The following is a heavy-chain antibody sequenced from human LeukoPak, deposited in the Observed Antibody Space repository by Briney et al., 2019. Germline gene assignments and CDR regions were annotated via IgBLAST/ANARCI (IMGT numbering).Heavy chain of an antibody. V-gene: IGHV4-59*08. CDR1: GGSISSYY. Sequence: SETLSLTCTVSGGSISSYYWSWIRQARGKGLGWIGYIYYSGSTNYHPSLYSPLPISLDTSKNQFSLNLSSVTAPDTAVSYCARGDDSSGYFPPYYFDYWGQGTLVTVSS. CDR2: IYYSGST. D-gene: IGHD3-22*01. CDR3: ARGDDSSGYFPPYYFDY. J-gene: IGHJ4*02.